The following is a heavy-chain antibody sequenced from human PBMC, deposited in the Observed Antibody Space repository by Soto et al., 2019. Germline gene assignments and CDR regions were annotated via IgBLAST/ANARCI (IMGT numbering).Heavy chain of an antibody. Sequence: ASVKVSCKASGYTFSNYDINWVRQVTGQGPEWMGWVNPKSGNTGYAQQFRGRVTMTRDTSMSTAYMELRSLRSDDTAVYYCARDIAMDVWGQGTTVTVSS. CDR3: ARDIAMDV. CDR1: GYTFSNYD. J-gene: IGHJ6*02. V-gene: IGHV1-8*01. CDR2: VNPKSGNT.